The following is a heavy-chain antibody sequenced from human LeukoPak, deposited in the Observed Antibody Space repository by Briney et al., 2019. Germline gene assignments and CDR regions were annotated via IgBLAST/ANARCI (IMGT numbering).Heavy chain of an antibody. D-gene: IGHD3-9*01. CDR1: GGTFGSYA. CDR2: IIPIFGTA. Sequence: ASVKVSCKASGGTFGSYAISWVRQAPGQGLEWMGGIIPIFGTANYAQKFQGRVTITADKSTSTAYMELSSLRSEDTAVYYCAKVHYDILTGPPFYYYGMDVWGKGTTVTVSS. V-gene: IGHV1-69*06. CDR3: AKVHYDILTGPPFYYYGMDV. J-gene: IGHJ6*04.